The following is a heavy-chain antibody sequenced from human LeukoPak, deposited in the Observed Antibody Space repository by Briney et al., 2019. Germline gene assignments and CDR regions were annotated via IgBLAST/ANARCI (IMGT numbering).Heavy chain of an antibody. CDR3: ARDNPEEGLYGMDV. CDR1: GYTFTSYG. J-gene: IGHJ6*02. D-gene: IGHD3/OR15-3a*01. CDR2: ISAYNGNT. V-gene: IGHV1-18*01. Sequence: ASMKVSCKASGYTFTSYGISWVRQAPGQGLEWMGWISAYNGNTNYAQKLQGRVTMTTDTSTSTAYMELRSLRSDDTAVYYCARDNPEEGLYGMDVWGQGTTVTVSS.